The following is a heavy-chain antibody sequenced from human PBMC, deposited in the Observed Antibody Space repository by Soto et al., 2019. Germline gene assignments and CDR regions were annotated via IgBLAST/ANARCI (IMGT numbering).Heavy chain of an antibody. Sequence: GGSLRLSCAASGFTFSSYSMNWVRQAPGKGLEWVSYISSSSSTIYYADSVKGRFTISRDNAKNSLYLQMNSLRDEDAAVYYCARVSSNFVWGSYRYWGQGTLVTVSS. J-gene: IGHJ4*02. CDR3: ARVSSNFVWGSYRY. CDR2: ISSSSSTI. CDR1: GFTFSSYS. D-gene: IGHD3-16*02. V-gene: IGHV3-48*02.